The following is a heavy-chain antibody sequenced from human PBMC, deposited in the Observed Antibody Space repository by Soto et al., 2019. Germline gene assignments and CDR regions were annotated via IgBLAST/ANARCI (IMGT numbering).Heavy chain of an antibody. CDR3: ARGGYGDYVIDY. J-gene: IGHJ4*02. CDR1: GGSFSRYY. CDR2: INHSGST. Sequence: ASETLSLTCAVYGGSFSRYYWILIRQPPGKGLEWIGEINHSGSTNYNPSLKSRVTISVDTSKNQFSLKLSSVTAADTAVYYCARGGYGDYVIDYWGQGTLVTVSS. D-gene: IGHD4-17*01. V-gene: IGHV4-34*01.